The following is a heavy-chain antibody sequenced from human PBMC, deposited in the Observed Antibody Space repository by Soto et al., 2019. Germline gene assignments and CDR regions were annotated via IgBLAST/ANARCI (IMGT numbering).Heavy chain of an antibody. V-gene: IGHV1-2*02. Sequence: ASVKVSCKASGYTFTGYYMHWVRQAPGQGLEWMGWINPNSGGTNYAQKFQGRVTMTRDTSISTAYMELSRLRSDDTAVYYCARTAVWEQYYYDSSGYYLDYWGQGTLVTVSS. CDR2: INPNSGGT. CDR3: ARTAVWEQYYYDSSGYYLDY. CDR1: GYTFTGYY. J-gene: IGHJ4*02. D-gene: IGHD3-22*01.